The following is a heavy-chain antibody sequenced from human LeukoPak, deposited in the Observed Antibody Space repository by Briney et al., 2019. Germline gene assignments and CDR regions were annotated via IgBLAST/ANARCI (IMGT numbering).Heavy chain of an antibody. CDR2: IYSSGST. D-gene: IGHD1-1*01. CDR1: GGSMTSYY. V-gene: IGHV4-4*07. CDR3: ARGTRGSDSSFDF. J-gene: IGHJ4*02. Sequence: SETLSLTCTVSGGSMTSYYWNWIRQPAGRGLEWIGRIYSSGSTNYNPSLKSRVTMSVDTSEKQFSLKLSSVTAADTAVYYCARGTRGSDSSFDFWGQGTLVTVSS.